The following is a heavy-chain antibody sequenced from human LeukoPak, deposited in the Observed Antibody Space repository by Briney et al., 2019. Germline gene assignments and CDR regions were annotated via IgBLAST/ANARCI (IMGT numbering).Heavy chain of an antibody. CDR2: ISYDGSNK. D-gene: IGHD2-15*01. J-gene: IGHJ4*02. V-gene: IGHV3-30*18. CDR1: GFTFSSYG. Sequence: PGGSLRLSCAASGFTFSSYGMHWVRQAPGKGLEWVAVISYDGSNKYYADSVKGRFTISRDNSKNTLYLQMNSLRAEDTAVYYCAKEGVVVAARTPFDYWGQGTLVTVSS. CDR3: AKEGVVVAARTPFDY.